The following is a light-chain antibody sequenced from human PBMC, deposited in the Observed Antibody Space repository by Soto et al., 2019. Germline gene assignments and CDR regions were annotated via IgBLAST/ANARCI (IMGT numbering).Light chain of an antibody. CDR2: DAS. V-gene: IGKV3-20*01. Sequence: TQSPGTLSLSPGETATLSCRASQIVEYNYLAWYQQRRVQAPRLLIYDASSRVSGVPDRFRGSGSGTDFTLTISRLEPQDFAVYFCQHYGYSAGTFGQGTKVDIK. CDR3: QHYGYSAGT. CDR1: QIVEYNY. J-gene: IGKJ1*01.